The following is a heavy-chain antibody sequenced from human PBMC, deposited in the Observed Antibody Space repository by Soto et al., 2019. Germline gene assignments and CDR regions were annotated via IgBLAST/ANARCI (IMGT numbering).Heavy chain of an antibody. D-gene: IGHD6-13*01. CDR1: GFTFRSYA. Sequence: GGSLRLSCAASGFTFRSYAMSWVRQAPGKGLEWVSAISGSGGSTYYADSVKGRFTISRDNSKNTLYLQMNSLRAEDTAVYYCAKDQSLQQLADYWGQGTLVTVSS. CDR2: ISGSGGST. V-gene: IGHV3-23*01. CDR3: AKDQSLQQLADY. J-gene: IGHJ4*02.